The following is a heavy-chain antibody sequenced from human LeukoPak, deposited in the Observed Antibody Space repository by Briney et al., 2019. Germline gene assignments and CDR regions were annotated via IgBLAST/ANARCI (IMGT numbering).Heavy chain of an antibody. Sequence: SETLSLTCTVSGGSISSSSYYWGWIRQPPGKGLEWIGSIYYSGSTYYNPSLKSRVTISVDTSKNQFSLKLSSVTAADTAVYYCARLVYYNESRGYYSPTGISYSYEYMDVWGKGTTVTISS. D-gene: IGHD3-22*01. CDR1: GGSISSSSYY. V-gene: IGHV4-39*07. CDR2: IYYSGST. J-gene: IGHJ6*03. CDR3: ARLVYYNESRGYYSPTGISYSYEYMDV.